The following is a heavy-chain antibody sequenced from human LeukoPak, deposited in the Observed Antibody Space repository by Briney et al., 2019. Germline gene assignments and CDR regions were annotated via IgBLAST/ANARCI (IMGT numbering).Heavy chain of an antibody. V-gene: IGHV3-30*02. CDR1: GFTFSSYG. CDR2: IRYDGSNK. CDR3: AKRGVIAAGGAMDV. D-gene: IGHD6-13*01. J-gene: IGHJ6*02. Sequence: PGGSLRLSCAASGFTFSSYGMHWVRQAPGKGLEWVAFIRYDGSNKYYADSVKGRFTISRDNSKNTLYLQMNSLRAEDTAVYYCAKRGVIAAGGAMDVWGQGTTVTVSS.